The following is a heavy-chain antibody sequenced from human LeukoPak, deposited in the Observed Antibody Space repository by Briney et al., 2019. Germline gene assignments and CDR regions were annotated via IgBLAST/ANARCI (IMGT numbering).Heavy chain of an antibody. CDR1: GYTFTSYY. CDR2: INPSGGST. CDR3: AKPYSSGPYYFDY. V-gene: IGHV1-46*01. D-gene: IGHD6-19*01. Sequence: ASVKLSCKASGYTFTSYYMHWVRQAPGQGLEWMGMINPSGGSTSYAQKFQGRVTMTRDTSTSTVYMELSSLRSEDTAVYYCAKPYSSGPYYFDYWGQGTLVTVSS. J-gene: IGHJ4*02.